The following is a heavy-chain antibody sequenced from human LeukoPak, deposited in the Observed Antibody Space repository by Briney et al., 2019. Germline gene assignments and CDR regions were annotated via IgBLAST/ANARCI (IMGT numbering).Heavy chain of an antibody. V-gene: IGHV3-21*01. CDR1: GFTFSSYS. CDR3: ARDYDYVWGSYRSFDY. Sequence: GGSLRLSCAASGFTFSSYSMNWVRQAPGKGLEWVSSISSSSSYIYYADSVKGRFTISRDNAKNSLYLQMNSLRAEDTAVYYCARDYDYVWGSYRSFDYWGQGTLVTASS. CDR2: ISSSSSYI. D-gene: IGHD3-16*02. J-gene: IGHJ4*02.